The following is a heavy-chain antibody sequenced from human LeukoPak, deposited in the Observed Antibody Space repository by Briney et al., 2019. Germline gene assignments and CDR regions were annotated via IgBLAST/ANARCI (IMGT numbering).Heavy chain of an antibody. Sequence: PGGSLRLSCEASGFTFKSYGMAWVRQTPGKGPEWVAFLSYDGNKEFYADSVKGRFTISRDNSKNTLYLQMNSLRPEDTAVYYCARTPDYYDSCGEYYYYGMDVWGQGTTVTVSS. J-gene: IGHJ6*02. CDR2: LSYDGNKE. V-gene: IGHV3-30*03. CDR3: ARTPDYYDSCGEYYYYGMDV. D-gene: IGHD3-22*01. CDR1: GFTFKSYG.